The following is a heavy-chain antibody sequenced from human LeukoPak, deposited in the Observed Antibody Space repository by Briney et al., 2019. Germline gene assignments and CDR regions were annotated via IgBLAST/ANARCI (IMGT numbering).Heavy chain of an antibody. CDR3: ARSKDILLGDSDAFDL. Sequence: SVTLSLTCTVSGGAISTYSWSWIRQPPGNVLEWIGYISERGDSNSNPSLKSRVTMSVDTSKNQFSLKLSSVTAADTAVYYCARSKDILLGDSDAFDLWGRGTTVTVSS. CDR2: ISERGDS. J-gene: IGHJ3*01. V-gene: IGHV4-59*01. D-gene: IGHD2-21*01. CDR1: GGAISTYS.